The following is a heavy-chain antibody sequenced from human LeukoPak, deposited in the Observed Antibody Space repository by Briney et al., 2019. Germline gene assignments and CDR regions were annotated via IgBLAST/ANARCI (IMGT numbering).Heavy chain of an antibody. V-gene: IGHV3-30*18. D-gene: IGHD4-23*01. CDR3: AKAWHGGSDAFDI. CDR1: GFTFSSYG. Sequence: PGGSLRLSCAASGFTFSSYGMHWVRQAPGKGLEWVAVISYDGSNKYYADSVKGRFTISRDNSKNTLYLQMNSLRAEDTAVYYCAKAWHGGSDAFDIWGQGTMVTVSS. CDR2: ISYDGSNK. J-gene: IGHJ3*02.